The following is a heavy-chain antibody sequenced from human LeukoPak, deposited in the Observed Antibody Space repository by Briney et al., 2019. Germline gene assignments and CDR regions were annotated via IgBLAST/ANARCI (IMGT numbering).Heavy chain of an antibody. D-gene: IGHD3-10*01. Sequence: GGSPRLSCAASGFTFSSYGMHWVRQAPGKGLEWVAVISYDGSNKYYADSVKGRFTISRDNSKNTLYLQMNSLRAEDTAVYYCAKSGGSGSYYIWPVDYWGQGTLVTVSS. V-gene: IGHV3-30*18. J-gene: IGHJ4*02. CDR1: GFTFSSYG. CDR2: ISYDGSNK. CDR3: AKSGGSGSYYIWPVDY.